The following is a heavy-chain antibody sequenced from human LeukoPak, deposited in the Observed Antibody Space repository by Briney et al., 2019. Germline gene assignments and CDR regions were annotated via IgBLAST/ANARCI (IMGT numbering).Heavy chain of an antibody. D-gene: IGHD3-10*01. J-gene: IGHJ5*02. Sequence: GGSLRLSCAASGFTFSSYSMNWVRQAPGKGLEWVSSISSSSSYIYYADSVKGRFTISRDNAKNSLYLQMNSLRAEDTAIYYCARGPQFSGPGWFDPWGQGTLVTVSS. V-gene: IGHV3-21*01. CDR1: GFTFSSYS. CDR3: ARGPQFSGPGWFDP. CDR2: ISSSSSYI.